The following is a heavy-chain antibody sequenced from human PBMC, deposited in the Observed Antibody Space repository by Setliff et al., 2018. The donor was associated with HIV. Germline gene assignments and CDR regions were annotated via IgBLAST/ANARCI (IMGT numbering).Heavy chain of an antibody. CDR2: ISYDGTDK. CDR3: AKDPDHL. CDR1: RFTFSDYT. J-gene: IGHJ5*02. V-gene: IGHV3-30-3*01. Sequence: PGGSLRLSCAASRFTFSDYTMHWVRQAPGKGLEWVASISYDGTDKYYTDSMKGRFTISRDNSKNTLYLQMNSLRAEDTAVYYCAKDPDHLWGQGTLVTVSS.